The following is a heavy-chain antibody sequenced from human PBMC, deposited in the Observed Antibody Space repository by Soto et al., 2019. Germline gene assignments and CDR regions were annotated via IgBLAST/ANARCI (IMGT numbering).Heavy chain of an antibody. Sequence: SVKVSCKASGGTFSSYAISWVRQAPGQGLEWMGGIIPIFGTANYAQKFQGRVTITADESTSTAYMELSSLRSEDTAVYYCARVPYSGYDFVDYYGMDVWGQGTTVTVSS. CDR3: ARVPYSGYDFVDYYGMDV. J-gene: IGHJ6*02. CDR1: GGTFSSYA. CDR2: IIPIFGTA. V-gene: IGHV1-69*13. D-gene: IGHD5-12*01.